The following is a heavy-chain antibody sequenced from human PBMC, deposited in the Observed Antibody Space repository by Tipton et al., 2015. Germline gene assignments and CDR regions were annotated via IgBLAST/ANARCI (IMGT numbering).Heavy chain of an antibody. J-gene: IGHJ6*02. CDR3: ARDQDFEVLRYYHGLDV. D-gene: IGHD2-2*01. V-gene: IGHV1-18*01. CDR2: TSGYNDEI. CDR1: GYIFTSYG. Sequence: QVQLVQSGGEVKKPGASVKVSCKASGYIFTSYGITWVRQAPGQGLEWMGWTSGYNDEIKYSQRFQGRVTLTIDTSTRTAYMELGNLRSDDTAVYYCARDQDFEVLRYYHGLDVWGQGATVRVSS.